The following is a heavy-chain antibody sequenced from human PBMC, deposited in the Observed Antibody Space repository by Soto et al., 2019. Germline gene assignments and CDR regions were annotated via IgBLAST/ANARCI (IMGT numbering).Heavy chain of an antibody. V-gene: IGHV4-39*01. D-gene: IGHD3-3*01. CDR1: GGSISSSSYY. CDR2: IYYSGST. CDR3: AGQNLGVILEWLLFPHWFDP. J-gene: IGHJ5*02. Sequence: SETLSLTCTVSGGSISSSSYYWGWIRQPPGKGLEWIGSIYYSGSTYYNPSLKSRVTISVDTSKNQFSLKLSSVTAADTAVYYCAGQNLGVILEWLLFPHWFDPWGQGTLVTVSS.